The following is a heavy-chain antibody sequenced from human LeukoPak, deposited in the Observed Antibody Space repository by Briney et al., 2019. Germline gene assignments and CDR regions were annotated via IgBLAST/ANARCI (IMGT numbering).Heavy chain of an antibody. CDR3: AREPYYYDSSGYYSLHYFDY. V-gene: IGHV3-74*01. D-gene: IGHD3-22*01. CDR1: GFTFSIYW. CDR2: INSDGSST. Sequence: GGSLRLSCAASGFTFSIYWMHWVRQAPGKGLVWVSRINSDGSSTTYADSVKGRFTISRDNAKNTLYLQMNSLRAEDTAVYYCAREPYYYDSSGYYSLHYFDYWGQGTLVTVSS. J-gene: IGHJ4*02.